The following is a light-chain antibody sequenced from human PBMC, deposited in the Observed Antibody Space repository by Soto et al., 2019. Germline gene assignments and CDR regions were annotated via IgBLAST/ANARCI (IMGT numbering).Light chain of an antibody. Sequence: EIVMTQSPATLSVSPGERATLSCRASQSVSSNLAWYQQKPGQAPRLLIYGASTRATGIPARFSGSGSGTEFTLTISSLQSEDFAVYYCQQSNNWPPTFGHGTRLEI. CDR1: QSVSSN. CDR3: QQSNNWPPT. CDR2: GAS. J-gene: IGKJ5*01. V-gene: IGKV3-15*01.